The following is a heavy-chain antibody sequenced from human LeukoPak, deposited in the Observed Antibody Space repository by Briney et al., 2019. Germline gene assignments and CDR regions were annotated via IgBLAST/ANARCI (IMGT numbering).Heavy chain of an antibody. CDR1: GYTFTGYY. CDR3: ARDELDSSGWYGG. Sequence: ASVKVSCEASGYTFTGYYMHWVRQAPGQGLEWMGWINPNSGGTNYAQKFQGRVTMTRDTSISTAYMELSRLRSDDTAVYYCARDELDSSGWYGGWGQGTLVTVSS. CDR2: INPNSGGT. V-gene: IGHV1-2*02. D-gene: IGHD6-19*01. J-gene: IGHJ4*02.